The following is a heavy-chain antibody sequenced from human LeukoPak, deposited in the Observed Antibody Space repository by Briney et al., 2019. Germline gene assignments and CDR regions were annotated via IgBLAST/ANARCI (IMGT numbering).Heavy chain of an antibody. CDR3: ARRSGSYFDY. CDR2: IHPGDSDA. Sequence: GEALKISCKGSGYSFTNFWIGWVRQMPGKGLEWMGIIHPGDSDARYSPSFQGQVTIPADKSISTAYLQWNSLKASDTAMYYCARRSGSYFDYWGQGTLVTVSS. D-gene: IGHD1-26*01. J-gene: IGHJ4*02. V-gene: IGHV5-51*01. CDR1: GYSFTNFW.